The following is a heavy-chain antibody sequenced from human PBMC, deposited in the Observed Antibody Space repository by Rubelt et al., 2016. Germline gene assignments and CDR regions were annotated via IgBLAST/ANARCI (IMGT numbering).Heavy chain of an antibody. D-gene: IGHD1-26*01. CDR2: ISYDGSNK. CDR3: ARGGGSGSYLSDY. CDR1: GFTFSSYA. Sequence: VQLVESGGGLVKPGGSLRLSCAASGFTFSSYAMHWVRQAPGKGLEWVAVISYDGSNKYYADSVKGRFTISRDNAKNSLYLQMNSLRAEDTAVYYCARGGGSGSYLSDYWGQGTLVTVSS. V-gene: IGHV3-30*04. J-gene: IGHJ4*02.